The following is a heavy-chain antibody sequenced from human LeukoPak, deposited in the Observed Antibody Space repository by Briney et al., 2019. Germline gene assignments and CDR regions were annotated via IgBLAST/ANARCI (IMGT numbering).Heavy chain of an antibody. CDR1: GFTFNSHA. D-gene: IGHD3-16*02. J-gene: IGHJ4*02. CDR2: ISGGGGST. Sequence: GGSLRLSCAASGFTFNSHAMSWVRQAPGKGLEWVSAISGGGGSTYHADFVKGRFTISRDNSKNTLSLQMNSLRVEDTAVYYCARGQGYDYVWGSNRYVYWGQGTLVTVSS. V-gene: IGHV3-23*01. CDR3: ARGQGYDYVWGSNRYVY.